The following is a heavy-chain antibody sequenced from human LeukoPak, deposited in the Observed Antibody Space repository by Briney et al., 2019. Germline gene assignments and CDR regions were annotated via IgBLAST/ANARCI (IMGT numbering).Heavy chain of an antibody. J-gene: IGHJ1*01. CDR2: IYSSGST. CDR3: ARGGWYPESFQH. V-gene: IGHV4-59*08. CDR1: GGSINNYY. Sequence: KASETLSLTCTVSGGSINNYYWSWIRQPPGKGLEWIGYIYSSGSTNYNPSLKSRVTISVDTSKNQFSLNLRSVTAADTAVYYCARGGWYPESFQHWGQGALVTVSS. D-gene: IGHD6-19*01.